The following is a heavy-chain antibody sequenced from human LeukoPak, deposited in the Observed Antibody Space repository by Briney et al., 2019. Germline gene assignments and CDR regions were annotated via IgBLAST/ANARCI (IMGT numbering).Heavy chain of an antibody. V-gene: IGHV4-38-2*02. CDR2: ISNSGST. Sequence: SETLSLTCTVSGYSISSGYYWGWTRQTPGKGLERIGYISNSGSTNYNPSLKSRVTMSVDTSKNQFSLKLSSVTAADTAVYYCARERPGLRFGEFHFDYWGQGTLVTVSS. CDR1: GYSISSGYY. CDR3: ARERPGLRFGEFHFDY. J-gene: IGHJ4*02. D-gene: IGHD3-10*01.